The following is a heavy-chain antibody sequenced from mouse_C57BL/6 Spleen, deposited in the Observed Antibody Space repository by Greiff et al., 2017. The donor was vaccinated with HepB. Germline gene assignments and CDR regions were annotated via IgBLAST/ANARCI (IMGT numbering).Heavy chain of an antibody. CDR2: INPYNGGT. Sequence: VQLQQSGPVLVKPGASVKMSCKASGYTFTDYYMNWVKQSHGKSLEWIGVINPYNGGTSYNQKFKGKATLTVDKSSSTAYMELNSLTSEDSAVYYCANYYGSSYLFAYWGQGTLVTVSA. D-gene: IGHD1-1*01. V-gene: IGHV1-19*01. J-gene: IGHJ3*01. CDR3: ANYYGSSYLFAY. CDR1: GYTFTDYY.